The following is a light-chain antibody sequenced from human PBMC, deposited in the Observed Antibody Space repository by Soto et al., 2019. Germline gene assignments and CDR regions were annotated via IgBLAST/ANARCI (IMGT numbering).Light chain of an antibody. CDR2: EVS. CDR1: SSDVGGYHY. Sequence: QSALTQPPSASGAPGQSVTISCTGTSSDVGGYHYVSWYQQHPGKAPKLMIYEVSKRPSGVPDRFSGSKSVNTASLTVSGLKAEDDAEYYCSSYAGSNHLRVFGGGNKLTVL. V-gene: IGLV2-8*01. CDR3: SSYAGSNHLRV. J-gene: IGLJ2*01.